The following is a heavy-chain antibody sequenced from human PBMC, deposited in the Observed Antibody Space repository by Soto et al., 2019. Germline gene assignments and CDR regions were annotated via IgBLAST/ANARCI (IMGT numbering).Heavy chain of an antibody. CDR3: ARGGRNCSSTSCYIGNYYYGMDV. D-gene: IGHD2-2*02. Sequence: PGESLKISCKGSGYSFTSYWIGWVRQMPGKGLEWMGIIYPGDSDTRYSPSFQGQVTISADKSISTAYLQWSSLKASDTAMYYCARGGRNCSSTSCYIGNYYYGMDVSGQGTTVTVSS. J-gene: IGHJ6*02. CDR2: IYPGDSDT. V-gene: IGHV5-51*01. CDR1: GYSFTSYW.